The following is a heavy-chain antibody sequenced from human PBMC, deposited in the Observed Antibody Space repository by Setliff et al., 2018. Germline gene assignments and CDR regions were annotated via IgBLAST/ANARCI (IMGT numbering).Heavy chain of an antibody. D-gene: IGHD2-15*01. V-gene: IGHV5-51*01. CDR2: IYPGDSDT. Sequence: GESLKISCKGSGYSLTSYWIGWVRQVPGKGLEWMGIIYPGDSDTRYSPSFQGQVTISADKSISTAYLQWSSLQASDTATYYCARVVGADGMGVDYWGQGTLVTVSS. CDR3: ARVVGADGMGVDY. CDR1: GYSLTSYW. J-gene: IGHJ4*02.